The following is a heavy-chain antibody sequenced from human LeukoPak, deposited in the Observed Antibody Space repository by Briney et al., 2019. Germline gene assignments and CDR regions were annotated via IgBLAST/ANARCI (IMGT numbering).Heavy chain of an antibody. Sequence: GGSLRLSCAASGFTFDDYGMSWVRQAPGKGLEWVSGINWNGVSTSYVDSVKGRFTISRDNAKNSLYLQMNSLRAEDTALYYCARAPSNYVDYPYYYYMDVWGKGTTVTVSS. CDR2: INWNGVST. V-gene: IGHV3-20*04. CDR3: ARAPSNYVDYPYYYYMDV. D-gene: IGHD4-11*01. CDR1: GFTFDDYG. J-gene: IGHJ6*03.